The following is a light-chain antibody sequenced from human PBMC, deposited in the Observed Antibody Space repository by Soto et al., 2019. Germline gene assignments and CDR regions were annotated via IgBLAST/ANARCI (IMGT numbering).Light chain of an antibody. V-gene: IGKV1-5*01. Sequence: DIQMTQSPSSLSASVGDRVTITCRASQYIGDFLNWYQQTPGKAPKLLIYDVSKLRRGVPSRFSGGGSGTEFILTISSLQPEDFATYFCQQYNSYSPWTFGQGTKVDIK. CDR1: QYIGDF. CDR2: DVS. J-gene: IGKJ1*01. CDR3: QQYNSYSPWT.